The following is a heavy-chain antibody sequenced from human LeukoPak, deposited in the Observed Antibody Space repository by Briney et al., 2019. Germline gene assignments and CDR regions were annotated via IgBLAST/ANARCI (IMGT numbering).Heavy chain of an antibody. Sequence: LCCSSAAYAFTCSSFGRLRLRQAPGMGLVGVTVISYDGSNKDDADSVKGQFTISTDNSKNTLYLKMNRLRTEHTAVYYCAKDRGSVSSYGSFDYWGQGTLVTVSS. CDR1: AFTCSSFG. CDR3: AKDRGSVSSYGSFDY. CDR2: ISYDGSNK. V-gene: IGHV3-30*18. J-gene: IGHJ4*02. D-gene: IGHD5-18*01.